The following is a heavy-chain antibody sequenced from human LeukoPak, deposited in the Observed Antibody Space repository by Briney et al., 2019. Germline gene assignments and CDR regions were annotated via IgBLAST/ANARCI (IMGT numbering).Heavy chain of an antibody. CDR2: IVVGSGNT. CDR3: AKAPGGYYDSSGYYLYYYYGMDV. D-gene: IGHD3-22*01. CDR1: GFTFTSSA. Sequence: ASVKVSCKASGFTFTSSAVQWVRQARGQRLEWIGWIVVGSGNTNYAQKFQERVTITRDMSTSTAYMELSSLRSEDTAVYYCAKAPGGYYDSSGYYLYYYYGMDVWGQGTTVTVSS. V-gene: IGHV1-58*01. J-gene: IGHJ6*02.